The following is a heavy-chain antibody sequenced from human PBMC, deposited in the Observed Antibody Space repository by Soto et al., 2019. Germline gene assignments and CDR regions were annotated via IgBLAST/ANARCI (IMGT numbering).Heavy chain of an antibody. CDR2: IYPGDSDT. V-gene: IGHV5-51*01. J-gene: IGHJ6*02. CDR3: ATRAHGDYPGKSHYAMDV. CDR1: GYSFTSYW. Sequence: PGEALKISCKGSGYSFTSYWIGWVRQMPGKGLEWMGIIYPGDSDTRYSPSFQGQVTISADKSISTAYLQWNSLKASDTAMYYCATRAHGDYPGKSHYAMDVRGQGTTLTVS. D-gene: IGHD2-21*01.